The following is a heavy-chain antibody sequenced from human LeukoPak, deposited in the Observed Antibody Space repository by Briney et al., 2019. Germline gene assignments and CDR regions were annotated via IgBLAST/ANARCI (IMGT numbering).Heavy chain of an antibody. J-gene: IGHJ4*02. Sequence: LEWIGEVIHCGSTKCNPSLESRVSMSVDKSRNQFSLKLNSLTAADTAIYYCAYSHDYVWGNWGQGTLVTVSS. CDR3: AYSHDYVWGN. CDR2: VIHCGST. V-gene: IGHV4-4*02. D-gene: IGHD3-16*01.